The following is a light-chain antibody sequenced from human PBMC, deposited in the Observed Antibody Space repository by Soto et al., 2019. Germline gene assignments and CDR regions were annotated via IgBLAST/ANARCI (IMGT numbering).Light chain of an antibody. CDR1: QGIRNY. CDR3: QKYNSAPRT. CDR2: AAS. Sequence: DIQMTQSPSFLSASVGDRVTITCRASQGIRNYLAWYQQKPGKVPKLLIYAASTLQSGVPSRFSSSGSGTDFTLTISSLPPEDVATYYCQKYNSAPRTFGQGTKVEI. V-gene: IGKV1-27*01. J-gene: IGKJ1*01.